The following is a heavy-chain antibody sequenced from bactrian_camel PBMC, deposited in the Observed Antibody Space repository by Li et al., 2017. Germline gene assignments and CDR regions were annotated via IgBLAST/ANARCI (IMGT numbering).Heavy chain of an antibody. J-gene: IGHJ6*01. CDR2: INAGGDST. CDR1: GYSERGSC. Sequence: HVQLVESGGGSVQAGGSLRLSCAGEGYSERGSCMGWFRQAPGKGLEWISLINAGGDSTNYADSVKGRFTISQDNAKNTLYLQMNSLKTEDTAVYYCAAEDRFQYYNSQCAFRYWGQGSQVTVS. CDR3: AAEDRFQYYNSQCAFRY. V-gene: IGHV3S1*01. D-gene: IGHD2*01.